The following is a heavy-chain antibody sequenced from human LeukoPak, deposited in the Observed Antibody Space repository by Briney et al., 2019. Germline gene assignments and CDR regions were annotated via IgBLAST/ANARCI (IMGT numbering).Heavy chain of an antibody. Sequence: GGSLRLSCAASGFTFRSYGMHWVRQAPGKGLEWVSSISSSSSYIYYADSVKGRFTISRDNAKNSLYLQMNSLRAEDTAVYYCARVSYDSSGYYYEAAFDIWGQGTMVTVSS. CDR3: ARVSYDSSGYYYEAAFDI. V-gene: IGHV3-21*01. D-gene: IGHD3-22*01. CDR2: ISSSSSYI. CDR1: GFTFRSYG. J-gene: IGHJ3*02.